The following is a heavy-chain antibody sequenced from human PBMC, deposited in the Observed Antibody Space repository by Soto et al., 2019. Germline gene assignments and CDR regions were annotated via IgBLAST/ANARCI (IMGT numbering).Heavy chain of an antibody. CDR2: ISAYNGNT. V-gene: IGHV1-18*01. CDR3: ARGTPTYGDYADWFDP. J-gene: IGHJ5*02. Sequence: ASVKVSCKASGYTFTSYGISWVRQAPGQGLEWMGWISAYNGNTNYAQKLQGRVTMTTDTSTSTAYMELRSLRSDDTAVYYCARGTPTYGDYADWFDPWGQGTRVTVS. D-gene: IGHD4-17*01. CDR1: GYTFTSYG.